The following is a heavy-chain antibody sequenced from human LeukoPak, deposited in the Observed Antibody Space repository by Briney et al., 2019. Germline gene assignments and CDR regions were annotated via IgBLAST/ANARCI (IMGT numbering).Heavy chain of an antibody. J-gene: IGHJ5*02. Sequence: GGSLRLSCAASGFTFTSYSMSWVRQAPGKGLEWVSGTSDRGDYTYYADSVKGRFTISRDNAKNSLYLQMNSLRAEDTAVYYCARNPTSFNWFDPWGQGTLVTVSS. CDR1: GFTFTSYS. CDR3: ARNPTSFNWFDP. CDR2: TSDRGDYT. V-gene: IGHV3-23*01.